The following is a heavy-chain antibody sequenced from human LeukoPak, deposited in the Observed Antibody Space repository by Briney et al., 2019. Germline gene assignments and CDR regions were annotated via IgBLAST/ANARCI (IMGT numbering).Heavy chain of an antibody. CDR3: ARGGGWLRSGHFDY. V-gene: IGHV4-30-4*01. Sequence: SQTLSLTCTVSGGSISSGDYYWSWIRQPPGKGLEWIGYIYYSGSTNYNPSLKSRVTISVDTSKNQFSLKLSSVTAADTAVYYCARGGGWLRSGHFDYWGQGTLVTVSS. CDR2: IYYSGST. J-gene: IGHJ4*02. CDR1: GGSISSGDYY. D-gene: IGHD5-12*01.